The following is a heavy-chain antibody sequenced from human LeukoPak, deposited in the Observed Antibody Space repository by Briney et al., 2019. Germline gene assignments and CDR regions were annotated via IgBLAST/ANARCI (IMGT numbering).Heavy chain of an antibody. CDR1: GFTLSNYG. J-gene: IGHJ4*02. Sequence: GRSLRLSCAASGFTLSNYGMHWVRQAPGKGLEWVALISYDGSNKYYADSVKGRFAVSRDNSKNTLYLQMNSLRAEDTAVYYCAKGLRYFDWIGTFDYWGQGILVTVSS. CDR3: AKGLRYFDWIGTFDY. CDR2: ISYDGSNK. D-gene: IGHD3-9*01. V-gene: IGHV3-30*18.